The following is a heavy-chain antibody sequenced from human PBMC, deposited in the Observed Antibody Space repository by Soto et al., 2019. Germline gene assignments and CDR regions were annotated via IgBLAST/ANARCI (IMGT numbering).Heavy chain of an antibody. CDR3: ASFSQSTQWRAYYYYGMDV. D-gene: IGHD6-19*01. CDR1: GYSFTSYW. Sequence: EVQLVQSGAEVKKPGESLRISCKGSGYSFTSYWISWVRQMPGKGLEWMGRIDPSDSYTNYSPSFQGHVTISADKSISTAYLQWSSLKASDTAMYYCASFSQSTQWRAYYYYGMDVWGQGTTVTVSS. V-gene: IGHV5-10-1*03. CDR2: IDPSDSYT. J-gene: IGHJ6*02.